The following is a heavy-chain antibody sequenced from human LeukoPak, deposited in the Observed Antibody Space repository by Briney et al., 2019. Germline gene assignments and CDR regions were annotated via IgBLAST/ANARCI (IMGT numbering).Heavy chain of an antibody. Sequence: GGSLRLSCAASGFTFSSYGMHWVRQAPGKGLEWVAFIRYDGSNKYYADSVKGRFTISRDNSKNTLYLQMNSLRAEDTAVYYCARPHLWGYDSSGHHFDYWGQGTLVTVSS. CDR1: GFTFSSYG. CDR3: ARPHLWGYDSSGHHFDY. D-gene: IGHD3-22*01. V-gene: IGHV3-30*02. CDR2: IRYDGSNK. J-gene: IGHJ4*02.